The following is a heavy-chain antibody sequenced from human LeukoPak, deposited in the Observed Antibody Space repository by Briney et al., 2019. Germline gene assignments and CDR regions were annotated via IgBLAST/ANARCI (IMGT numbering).Heavy chain of an antibody. D-gene: IGHD3-16*01. CDR2: ISGSGGST. Sequence: NPGGSLRLSCAASGFTFSSYAMSWVREAPGKGLEWVSAISGSGGSTYYADSVKGRFTISRDNSKNTLYLQMNSLRAEDTAVYYCAKSLQVRYFQHWGQGTLVTVSS. CDR3: AKSLQVRYFQH. CDR1: GFTFSSYA. V-gene: IGHV3-23*01. J-gene: IGHJ1*01.